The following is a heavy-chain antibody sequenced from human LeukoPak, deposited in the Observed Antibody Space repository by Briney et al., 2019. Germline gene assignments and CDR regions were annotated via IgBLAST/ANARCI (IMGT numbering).Heavy chain of an antibody. Sequence: SVKVSCKASGGTFSSYAIRWVRQAPGQGLEWMGGIIPIFGTANYEQKFQGRVTITTDESTSTAYMELSSLRSEDTAVYYCARTDYYDSSGHNAFDIWGQGTMVTVSS. V-gene: IGHV1-69*05. D-gene: IGHD3-22*01. J-gene: IGHJ3*02. CDR1: GGTFSSYA. CDR3: ARTDYYDSSGHNAFDI. CDR2: IIPIFGTA.